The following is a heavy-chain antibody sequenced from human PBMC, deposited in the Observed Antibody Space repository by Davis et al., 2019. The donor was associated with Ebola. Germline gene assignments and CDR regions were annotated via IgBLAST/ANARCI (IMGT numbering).Heavy chain of an antibody. CDR2: IRSKANSYVT. CDR3: TSSTVFGSGSATDY. Sequence: GGSLRLSCAASGFTFSGSAMHWVRQASGKGLEWVGRIRSKANSYVTAYAASVKGRFTISRDDSQNTAYLQMNSLKTEDTAVYYCTSSTVFGSGSATDYWGQGTLVTVSS. D-gene: IGHD3-10*01. V-gene: IGHV3-73*01. J-gene: IGHJ4*02. CDR1: GFTFSGSA.